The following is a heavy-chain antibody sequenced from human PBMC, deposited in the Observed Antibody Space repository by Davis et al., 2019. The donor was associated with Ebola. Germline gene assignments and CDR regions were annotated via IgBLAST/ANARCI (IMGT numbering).Heavy chain of an antibody. CDR1: GGSISSSSYY. CDR2: IYYSGST. J-gene: IGHJ6*02. V-gene: IGHV4-39*07. D-gene: IGHD5-18*01. Sequence: MPGGSLRLSCTVSGGSISSSSYYWGWIRQPPGKGLEWIGSIYYSGSTYYNPSLKSRVTISVDTSKNQFSLKLSSVTAADTAVYYCARAGGDTVDYGMDVWGQGTTVTVSS. CDR3: ARAGGDTVDYGMDV.